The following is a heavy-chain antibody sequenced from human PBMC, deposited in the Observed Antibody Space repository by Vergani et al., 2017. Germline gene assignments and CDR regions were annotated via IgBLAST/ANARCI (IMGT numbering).Heavy chain of an antibody. Sequence: VQLVESGGGLVQPGGSLRLSCTASGFTFSNYWMQWVRQAPGKGLMWVSRINSDGDSTSYADSVKGRFTISRDNAKNTLYLQMNSLRAEDTAVYYCAKAPGYCSTTSCYSWGYFDLWGRGTLVTVSS. D-gene: IGHD2-2*03. CDR1: GFTFSNYW. V-gene: IGHV3-74*01. J-gene: IGHJ2*01. CDR2: INSDGDST. CDR3: AKAPGYCSTTSCYSWGYFDL.